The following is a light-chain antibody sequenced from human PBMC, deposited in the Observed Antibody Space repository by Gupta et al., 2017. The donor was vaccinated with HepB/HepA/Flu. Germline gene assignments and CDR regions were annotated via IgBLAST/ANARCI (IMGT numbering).Light chain of an antibody. J-gene: IGKJ1*01. Sequence: EIVMTQSPATLSVSPGARVTLSCRASQSVSNKLAWYQQNPGPVPRLLIYGASTRATSISARFSGSGSGTDFTLTISSLQSEDFAVYYWQQYNDWRTFGQGTKVEIK. CDR1: QSVSNK. V-gene: IGKV3-15*01. CDR3: QQYNDWRT. CDR2: GAS.